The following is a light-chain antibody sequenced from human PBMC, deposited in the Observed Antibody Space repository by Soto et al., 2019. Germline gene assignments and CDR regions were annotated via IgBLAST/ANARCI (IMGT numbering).Light chain of an antibody. V-gene: IGKV1-39*01. Sequence: IQLTQSPSSLSASVGDRVTITCRASQGISSYLAWYQQKPGKAPKLLIYAASTLQSGVPSRFRGSGSGTDFTLTISSLQPEDFATYFCQQSYSTPPWTFGQGTKVDIK. CDR3: QQSYSTPPWT. CDR2: AAS. J-gene: IGKJ1*01. CDR1: QGISSY.